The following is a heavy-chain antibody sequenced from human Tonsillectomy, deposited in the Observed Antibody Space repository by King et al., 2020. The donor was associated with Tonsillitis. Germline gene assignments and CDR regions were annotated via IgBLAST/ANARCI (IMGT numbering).Heavy chain of an antibody. CDR1: GFTFSSYG. Sequence: VQLVESGGGVVQPGRSLRLSCAASGFTFSSYGMHWVRQAPGKGLEWVTLISYDGSNKYYADSLKGRFTISRDNSRNTLYLQMSSLRPEDTAVYYCAKGEEVVDGMDVWGQGTTVTVSS. D-gene: IGHD3-22*01. V-gene: IGHV3-30*18. J-gene: IGHJ6*02. CDR3: AKGEEVVDGMDV. CDR2: ISYDGSNK.